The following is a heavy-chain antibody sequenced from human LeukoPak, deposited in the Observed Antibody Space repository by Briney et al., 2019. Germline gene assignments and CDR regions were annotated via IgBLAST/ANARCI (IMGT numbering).Heavy chain of an antibody. Sequence: GGSLRLSCAASGLTGSHNYVSWVRQAPGKGLAWVSTISGGSGSTYCADSVKGRFTISRDNSKNTLYLQMNSLRDEDTAVYYCAKHRFESGGYHSTDWGQGTLVTVSS. V-gene: IGHV3-23*01. J-gene: IGHJ4*02. CDR3: AKHRFESGGYHSTD. CDR1: GLTGSHNY. CDR2: ISGGSGST. D-gene: IGHD3-22*01.